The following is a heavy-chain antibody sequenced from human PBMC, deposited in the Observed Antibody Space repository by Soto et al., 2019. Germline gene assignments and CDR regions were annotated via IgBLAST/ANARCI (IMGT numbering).Heavy chain of an antibody. CDR1: GYTFTGYY. CDR2: INPNSGGT. Sequence: ASVKVSCKASGYTFTGYYMHWVRQATGQGLEWMGWINPNSGGTNYAQKFQGWVTMTRDTSLSTAYMELSRLRSDDTAVYYCARDSETGKNWFDPWGQGTLVTVSS. V-gene: IGHV1-2*04. CDR3: ARDSETGKNWFDP. D-gene: IGHD7-27*01. J-gene: IGHJ5*02.